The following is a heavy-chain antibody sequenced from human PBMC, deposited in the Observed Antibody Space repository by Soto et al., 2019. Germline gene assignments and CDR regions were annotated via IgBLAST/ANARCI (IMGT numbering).Heavy chain of an antibody. CDR3: ARLEGLATISYYFDF. V-gene: IGHV4-39*01. D-gene: IGHD5-12*01. J-gene: IGHJ4*02. CDR1: DDSINSDKYY. CDR2: VYYRGNA. Sequence: QLQLQESGPGLVKPSETLSLTCSVSDDSINSDKYYWGWIRQPPGKGLEWIGSVYYRGNAYYNPALQTRVTTSLDKSKSQFSRKPNSVTAADSAVYFCARLEGLATISYYFDFWGPGALVTVSS.